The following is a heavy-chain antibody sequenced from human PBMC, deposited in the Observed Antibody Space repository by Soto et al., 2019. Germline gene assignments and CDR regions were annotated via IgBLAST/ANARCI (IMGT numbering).Heavy chain of an antibody. CDR3: ARDKITGLFDY. D-gene: IGHD2-8*02. Sequence: SETLSLTCAVYGGSFSGYYWTWIRQPPGTGLEWIGEINHSGSTNYNPSLKSRVTTSVDTSKNQFSLKLTSVTAADTAVYYCARDKITGLFDYWGQGTLVTV. CDR1: GGSFSGYY. CDR2: INHSGST. V-gene: IGHV4-34*01. J-gene: IGHJ4*02.